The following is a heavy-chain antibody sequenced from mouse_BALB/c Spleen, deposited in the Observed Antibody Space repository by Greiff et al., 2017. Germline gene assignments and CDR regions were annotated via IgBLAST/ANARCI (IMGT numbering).Heavy chain of an antibody. J-gene: IGHJ4*01. Sequence: EVQRVESGAELVRSGASVKLSCTASGFNIKDYYMHWVKQRPEQGLEWIGWIDPENGNTKYDPKFQGKATITADTSSNTAYLQLSSLTSEDTAVYYCAKCTMITSGVYAMDYWGQGTSVTVSS. CDR3: AKCTMITSGVYAMDY. D-gene: IGHD2-4*01. CDR2: IDPENGNT. V-gene: IGHV14-1*02. CDR1: GFNIKDYY.